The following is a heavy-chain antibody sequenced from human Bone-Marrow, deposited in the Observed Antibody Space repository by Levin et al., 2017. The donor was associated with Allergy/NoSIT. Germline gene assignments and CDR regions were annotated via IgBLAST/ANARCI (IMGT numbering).Heavy chain of an antibody. Sequence: PGGSLRLSCAASGFTFSSYWMSWVRQAPGKGLEWVANIKQDGSEKYYVDSVKGRFTISRDNAKNSLYLQMNSLRAEDTAVYYCAREVGGSSDTVFDYWGQGTLVTVSS. D-gene: IGHD6-6*01. J-gene: IGHJ4*02. V-gene: IGHV3-7*01. CDR1: GFTFSSYW. CDR3: AREVGGSSDTVFDY. CDR2: IKQDGSEK.